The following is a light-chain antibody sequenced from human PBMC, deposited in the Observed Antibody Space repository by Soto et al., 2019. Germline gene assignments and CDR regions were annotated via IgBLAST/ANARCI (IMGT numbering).Light chain of an antibody. V-gene: IGKV3-15*01. CDR1: QSVSSN. CDR3: QHYNDWPFPSWT. CDR2: GAS. J-gene: IGKJ1*01. Sequence: EIVMTQSPATLSVSPGERATLSCRASQSVSSNLAWYQQKPGQAPRLLIYGASSRATGIPARFSGSGAGTEFALTISSLQSEDFAVYYCQHYNDWPFPSWTFGQGTKVEIK.